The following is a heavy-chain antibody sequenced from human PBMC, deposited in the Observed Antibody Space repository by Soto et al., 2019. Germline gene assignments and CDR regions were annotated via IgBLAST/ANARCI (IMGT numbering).Heavy chain of an antibody. Sequence: GGSLRLSCAASGFTFSSYEMNWVRQAPGKGLEWVSYISSSGSTIYYADSVKGRFTISRDNAKNSLYLQMNSLRAEDTAVYYCAKDSSGYFNDAFDIWGQGTMVTVSS. V-gene: IGHV3-48*03. J-gene: IGHJ3*02. CDR1: GFTFSSYE. D-gene: IGHD3-22*01. CDR2: ISSSGSTI. CDR3: AKDSSGYFNDAFDI.